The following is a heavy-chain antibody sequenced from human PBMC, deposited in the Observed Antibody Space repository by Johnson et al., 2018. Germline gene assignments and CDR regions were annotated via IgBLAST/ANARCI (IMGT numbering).Heavy chain of an antibody. CDR1: GFTVRNTY. Sequence: VQLVESGGNFVQPGGSLRLSCAVSGFTVRNTYMTWVRQAPGKGLEWVSVIYSGGTTYYADSVKGRFTISRDNSKNTVYLQMNSLRIEDTAVYYCARDRWFYDDGLSGDDNYTFMDGWGTGTKVSVSS. V-gene: IGHV3-66*02. D-gene: IGHD3-16*01. J-gene: IGHJ6*03. CDR3: ARDRWFYDDGLSGDDNYTFMDG. CDR2: IYSGGTT.